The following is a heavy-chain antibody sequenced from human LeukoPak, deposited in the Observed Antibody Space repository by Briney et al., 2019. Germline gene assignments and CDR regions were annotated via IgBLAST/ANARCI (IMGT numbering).Heavy chain of an antibody. Sequence: ASVKVSCKASGYTFSSNDINWVRQAPGQGLEWMGWINPNSGGTNYAQKFQGRVTMTRDTSISTAYMELSRLRSDDTAVYYCARDLGYSSGWYGAYNYWGQGTLVTVSS. CDR3: ARDLGYSSGWYGAYNY. J-gene: IGHJ4*02. CDR1: GYTFSSND. V-gene: IGHV1-2*02. CDR2: INPNSGGT. D-gene: IGHD6-19*01.